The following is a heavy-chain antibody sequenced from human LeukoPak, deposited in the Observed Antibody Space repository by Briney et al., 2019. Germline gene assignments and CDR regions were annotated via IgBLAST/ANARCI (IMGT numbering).Heavy chain of an antibody. J-gene: IGHJ6*02. CDR3: ARDTGKSSGYYGMDV. Sequence: ASVKVSCKASGYTFTSYGISWVRQAPGQGLEWVGWISAYSGNTNYAQKLQGRVTMTTDTSTSTAYMELRSLRSDDTAVFYCARDTGKSSGYYGMDVWGQGSTVTVSS. CDR2: ISAYSGNT. D-gene: IGHD3-22*01. CDR1: GYTFTSYG. V-gene: IGHV1-18*01.